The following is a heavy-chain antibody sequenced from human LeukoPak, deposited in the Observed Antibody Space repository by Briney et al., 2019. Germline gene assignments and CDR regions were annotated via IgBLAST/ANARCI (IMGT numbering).Heavy chain of an antibody. Sequence: ASVKVSCKASGYTFTGYYMHWVRQAPGHGLEWMGWINPNSGGTNYAQKFRGRVTMTRDTSISTACMELSRLRSDDTAVYYCAREYSYGCDYWGQGTLVTVSS. CDR2: INPNSGGT. CDR3: AREYSYGCDY. V-gene: IGHV1-2*02. D-gene: IGHD5-18*01. CDR1: GYTFTGYY. J-gene: IGHJ4*02.